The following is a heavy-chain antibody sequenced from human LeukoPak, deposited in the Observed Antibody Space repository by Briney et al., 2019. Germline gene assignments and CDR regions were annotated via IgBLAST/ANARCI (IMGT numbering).Heavy chain of an antibody. Sequence: GGSLRLSCAASGFTFSSYSMNWVRQAPGKGLEWVSSISRSSSYIYYADSVKGRFTISRDNAKTSLYLQMNSLRAEDTAVYYCARDSPRGYCSSGSCYAWFDPWGQGTLVAVSS. CDR2: ISRSSSYI. CDR3: ARDSPRGYCSSGSCYAWFDP. D-gene: IGHD2-15*01. V-gene: IGHV3-21*01. J-gene: IGHJ5*02. CDR1: GFTFSSYS.